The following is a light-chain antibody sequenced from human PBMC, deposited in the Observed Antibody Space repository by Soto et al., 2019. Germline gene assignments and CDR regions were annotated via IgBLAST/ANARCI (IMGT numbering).Light chain of an antibody. Sequence: EIVLTQSPGTLSLSPGERATLSCRASQSVTSSLVWYQQKPGQAPRLLIYDASNRATGIPDRFSGSGSGTDFTLTISRLEPEDFAVYYCQQYGSSPLTFGGGTRWIS. V-gene: IGKV3-20*01. CDR2: DAS. CDR3: QQYGSSPLT. CDR1: QSVTSS. J-gene: IGKJ4*01.